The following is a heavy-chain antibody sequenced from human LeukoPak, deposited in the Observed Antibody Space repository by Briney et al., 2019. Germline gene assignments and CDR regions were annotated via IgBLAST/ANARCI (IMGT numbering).Heavy chain of an antibody. V-gene: IGHV1-69*04. CDR2: IIPILGIA. CDR1: GGTFSSYA. D-gene: IGHD5-24*01. J-gene: IGHJ4*02. Sequence: SATVSCKASGGTFSSYAISWVRQAPGQGLEWMGRIIPILGIANYAQKFQGRVTITADKSTSTAYMELSSLRSEDTAVYYCASLWLHHPFDYWGQGTLVTVSS. CDR3: ASLWLHHPFDY.